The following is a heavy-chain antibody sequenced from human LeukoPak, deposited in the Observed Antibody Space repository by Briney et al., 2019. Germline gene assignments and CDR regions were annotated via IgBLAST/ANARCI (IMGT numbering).Heavy chain of an antibody. CDR3: ARVRYGGFDP. V-gene: IGHV4-59*01. J-gene: IGHJ5*02. D-gene: IGHD3-10*01. Sequence: ASETLSLTCTVSGGSISSYYWSWIRQPPGKGLEWIGYIYYSGSTNYNPSLKSRVTISVDTSKNQFSLKLSSVTAADTAVYYCARVRYGGFDPWGQGTLVTVSS. CDR1: GGSISSYY. CDR2: IYYSGST.